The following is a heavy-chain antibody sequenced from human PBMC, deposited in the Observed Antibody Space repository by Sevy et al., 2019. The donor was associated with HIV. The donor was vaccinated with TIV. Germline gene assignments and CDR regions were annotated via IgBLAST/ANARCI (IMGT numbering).Heavy chain of an antibody. D-gene: IGHD3-3*01. CDR2: IWYDGSNI. Sequence: GGSLRLSCAASGFTFSSHGMHWVRQAPGKGPEWVAVIWYDGSNIYYADSAKGRFPISRDNSKNNLYLQMYSLRPEDTAVYYCARESSHDFWSGYWGYLDYWGQGTLVTVSS. CDR1: GFTFSSHG. V-gene: IGHV3-33*01. J-gene: IGHJ4*02. CDR3: ARESSHDFWSGYWGYLDY.